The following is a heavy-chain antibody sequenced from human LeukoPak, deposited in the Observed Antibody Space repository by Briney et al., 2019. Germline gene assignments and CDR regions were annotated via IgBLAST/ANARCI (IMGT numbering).Heavy chain of an antibody. CDR3: AKDITMVRGATFDY. D-gene: IGHD3-10*01. J-gene: IGHJ4*02. CDR2: INWNSGSI. CDR1: GFTFDDYS. Sequence: GGSLRLSCAASGFTFDDYSMHWVRQAPGKGLEWVSVINWNSGSIGYADSVKGRFTISRDNAKNSLYLQMNSLRAEDTALYYCAKDITMVRGATFDYWGQGTLVTVSS. V-gene: IGHV3-9*01.